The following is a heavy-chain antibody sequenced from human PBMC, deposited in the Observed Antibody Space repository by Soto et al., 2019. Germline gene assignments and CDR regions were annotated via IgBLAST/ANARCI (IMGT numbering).Heavy chain of an antibody. CDR1: GYTFTGYY. V-gene: IGHV1-2*04. D-gene: IGHD3-10*01. CDR2: INPNSGGT. J-gene: IGHJ6*03. Sequence: ASVKVSCKASGYTFTGYYMHWVRQAPGQGLEWMGWINPNSGGTNYAQKFQGWVTMTRDTSISTAYMELSRLRSDDTAVYYCAKDGSGTGSGYYYCYMDVWGKETTVTVSS. CDR3: AKDGSGTGSGYYYCYMDV.